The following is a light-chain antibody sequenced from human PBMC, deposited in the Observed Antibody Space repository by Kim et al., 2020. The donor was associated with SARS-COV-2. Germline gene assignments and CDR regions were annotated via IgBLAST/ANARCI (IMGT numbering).Light chain of an antibody. Sequence: DIVMTQSPDSLAVSLGEGATINCKSSQSVLYSSNNKNHLAWYQQKPGQPPKLLMYWASTRESGVPDRFSGSRSGTDFILTISSLQAEDVAVYYCQQYYSTPTFGPGTKVDIK. CDR1: QSVLYSSNNKNH. V-gene: IGKV4-1*01. CDR2: WAS. J-gene: IGKJ1*01. CDR3: QQYYSTPT.